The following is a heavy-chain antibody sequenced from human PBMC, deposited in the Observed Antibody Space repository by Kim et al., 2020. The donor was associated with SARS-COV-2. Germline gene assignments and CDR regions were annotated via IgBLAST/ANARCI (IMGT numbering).Heavy chain of an antibody. CDR1: GGSISSYY. D-gene: IGHD3-3*01. CDR3: ARARVGIFGVVTHFDY. J-gene: IGHJ4*02. V-gene: IGHV4-59*13. CDR2: IYYSGST. Sequence: SETLSLTCTVSGGSISSYYWSCIRQPPGKGLEWIGYIYYSGSTNYNPSLKSRVTISVDTSKNQFSLKLSSVTAADTAVYYCARARVGIFGVVTHFDYWGQGTLVTVSS.